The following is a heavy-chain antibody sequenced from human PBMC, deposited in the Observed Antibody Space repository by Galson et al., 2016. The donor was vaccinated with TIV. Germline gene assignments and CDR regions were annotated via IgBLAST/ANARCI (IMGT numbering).Heavy chain of an antibody. V-gene: IGHV2-70*01. CDR3: ARVVIGGGSFYHLDS. D-gene: IGHD2-15*01. Sequence: PALVKPTQTLTFTCDFSGFSLTTPEMCVSWIRQPPGKAPEWLALIDWDADKFYTPSLKTRLTISKDTSRDPVILRMTNMAPVDTGTYFCARVVIGGGSFYHLDSWGQGTQVTVSS. J-gene: IGHJ4*02. CDR2: IDWDADK. CDR1: GFSLTTPEMC.